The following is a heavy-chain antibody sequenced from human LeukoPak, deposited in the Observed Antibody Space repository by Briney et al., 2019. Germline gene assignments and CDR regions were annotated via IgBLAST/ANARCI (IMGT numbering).Heavy chain of an antibody. Sequence: ASVKVSCKASGYTFTGYYMHWVRQAPGQGPEWMGWISAYNGNTNYAQKLQGRVTMTTDTSTSTAYMELRSLRSDDTAVYYCARFGALHDAFDIWGQGTMVTVSS. CDR2: ISAYNGNT. D-gene: IGHD3-16*01. V-gene: IGHV1-18*04. J-gene: IGHJ3*02. CDR3: ARFGALHDAFDI. CDR1: GYTFTGYY.